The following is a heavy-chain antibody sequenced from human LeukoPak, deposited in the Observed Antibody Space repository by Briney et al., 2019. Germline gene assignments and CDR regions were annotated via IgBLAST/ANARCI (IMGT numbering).Heavy chain of an antibody. V-gene: IGHV4-34*01. D-gene: IGHD3-3*01. Sequence: SETLSLTCAAYGGSFSGYYWSWIRQSPGKGLEWIGEINHSGSTNYNPSLKSRVTISVDTSKNQFSLKLSSVTAADTAVYYCASGTPPITIFGVVIIGEEWFYMDVWGKGTTVTVSS. CDR1: GGSFSGYY. J-gene: IGHJ6*03. CDR2: INHSGST. CDR3: ASGTPPITIFGVVIIGEEWFYMDV.